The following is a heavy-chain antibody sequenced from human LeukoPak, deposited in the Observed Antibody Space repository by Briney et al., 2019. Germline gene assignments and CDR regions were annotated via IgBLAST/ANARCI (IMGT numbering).Heavy chain of an antibody. CDR3: AKDLACSGGSCYPSHFDY. J-gene: IGHJ4*02. D-gene: IGHD2-15*01. CDR2: ISGSGGST. Sequence: GGSLRLSCAASGFTFSSYAMSWVRQAPGKELEWVSAISGSGGSTYYADSVKGRFTISRDNSKNTLYLQMNSLRAEDTAVYYCAKDLACSGGSCYPSHFDYWGQGTLVTVSS. CDR1: GFTFSSYA. V-gene: IGHV3-23*01.